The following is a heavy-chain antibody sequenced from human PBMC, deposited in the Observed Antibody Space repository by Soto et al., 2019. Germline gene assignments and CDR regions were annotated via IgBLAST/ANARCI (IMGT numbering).Heavy chain of an antibody. Sequence: QVQLQQWGAGLLKPSETLSLTCAVYGGSFSGYYWTWIRQPPGTGLEWIGEINHSGSTNYNPPLKSRVTISVATSKNQFSLKRTSVTAADTAGYYCARDKIPALFDSGAREPWSPSPQ. D-gene: IGHD2-21*01. V-gene: IGHV4-34*01. CDR2: INHSGST. J-gene: IGHJ4*02. CDR1: GGSFSGYY. CDR3: ARDKIPALFDS.